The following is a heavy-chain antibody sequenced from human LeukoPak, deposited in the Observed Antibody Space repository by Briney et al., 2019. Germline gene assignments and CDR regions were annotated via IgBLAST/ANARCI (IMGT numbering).Heavy chain of an antibody. J-gene: IGHJ5*02. CDR2: ISGRGGNT. D-gene: IGHD3-9*01. CDR3: AKGYFDPGWFDP. CDR1: GFTFSSYA. Sequence: GGSLRLSCAASGFTFSSYAMSWVRQAPGKGLEWVSVISGRGGNTYSADSVKGRFTISRDNSKNTLYLQMNSLRAEDTAVYYCAKGYFDPGWFDPWGQGTLVTVSS. V-gene: IGHV3-23*01.